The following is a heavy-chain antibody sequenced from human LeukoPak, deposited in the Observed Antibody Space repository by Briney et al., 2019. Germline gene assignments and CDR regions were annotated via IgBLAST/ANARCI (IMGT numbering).Heavy chain of an antibody. D-gene: IGHD3-10*01. CDR2: ISSSSSYI. Sequence: GGSLRLSCTTSGFTFSSYALSWVRQAPGKGLEWVSSISSSSSYIYYADSVKGRFTISRDNAKNSLYLQMNSLRVEDTAMYYCVRDAWFGESRAGGQGTLVTVSP. CDR1: GFTFSSYA. CDR3: VRDAWFGESRA. J-gene: IGHJ4*02. V-gene: IGHV3-21*01.